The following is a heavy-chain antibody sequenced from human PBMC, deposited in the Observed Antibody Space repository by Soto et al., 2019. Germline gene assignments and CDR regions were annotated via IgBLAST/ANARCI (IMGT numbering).Heavy chain of an antibody. J-gene: IGHJ5*02. CDR3: ARGCLHVLRSFDWLQREYNWFDP. CDR2: INHSGST. CDR1: GGTISSGGYY. V-gene: IGHV4-31*03. Sequence: SETIYLTSTVSGGTISSGGYYWSWIRQHPGKGLEWIGYINHSGSTNYNPSLKSRVTISVDTSKNQFSLKLSSVTAADTAVYYCARGCLHVLRSFDWLQREYNWFDPWGQGTLVTVSP. D-gene: IGHD3-9*01.